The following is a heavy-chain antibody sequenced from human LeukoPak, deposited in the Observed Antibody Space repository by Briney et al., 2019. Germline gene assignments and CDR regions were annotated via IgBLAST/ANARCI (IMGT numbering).Heavy chain of an antibody. V-gene: IGHV1-18*01. CDR3: AREGPTENAFDI. Sequence: AAVKVSCKASGYTFTSYGISWVRQASGQGLEWMGWISAYNGNTNYAQKLQGRVTMTTDTSTSTAYMELRSLRSDDTAVYYCAREGPTENAFDIWGQGTMVTVSS. CDR2: ISAYNGNT. CDR1: GYTFTSYG. D-gene: IGHD4-17*01. J-gene: IGHJ3*02.